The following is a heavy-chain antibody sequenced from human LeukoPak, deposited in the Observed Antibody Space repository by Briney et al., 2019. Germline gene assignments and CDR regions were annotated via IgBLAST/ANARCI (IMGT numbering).Heavy chain of an antibody. CDR2: THYSGST. Sequence: PSETLSLTCTVSGGSISGYYWTWTRLPPGMGLEYIGNTHYSGSTNYSPSLKSRLTISVDTSKNQFSLKVSSVTAADTAVYYCARFQHCGGDCYYLDYWGQGALVTVSS. V-gene: IGHV4-59*13. J-gene: IGHJ4*02. CDR3: ARFQHCGGDCYYLDY. CDR1: GGSISGYY. D-gene: IGHD2-21*02.